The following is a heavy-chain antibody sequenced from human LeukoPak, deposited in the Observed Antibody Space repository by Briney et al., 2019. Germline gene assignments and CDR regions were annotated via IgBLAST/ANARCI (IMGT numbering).Heavy chain of an antibody. J-gene: IGHJ1*01. CDR3: ATDQFSSDWRREEYSQH. Sequence: ASVKVSCKVSGYTFTDYYMHWVQQAPGKGLEWMGLVDPEDGETIYAEKFQGRVTITADTSTDTAYMELSSLRSEDTAVYYCATDQFSSDWRREEYSQHWGQGTLVTVSS. D-gene: IGHD6-19*01. CDR1: GYTFTDYY. V-gene: IGHV1-69-2*01. CDR2: VDPEDGET.